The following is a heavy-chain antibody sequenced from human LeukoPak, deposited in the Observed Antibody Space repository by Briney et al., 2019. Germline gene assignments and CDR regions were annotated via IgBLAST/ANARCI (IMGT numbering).Heavy chain of an antibody. Sequence: GGSLRLSCAASGFTFSSYAMSWVRQAPGKGLEWVSAISGSGGSTYYADSVKGRFTISRDISKNTLYLQMNSLRAEDTAVYYCAQAPGGYGDRPKWFDPWGEGTLVGVSS. D-gene: IGHD4-17*01. V-gene: IGHV3-23*01. CDR3: AQAPGGYGDRPKWFDP. CDR2: ISGSGGST. CDR1: GFTFSSYA. J-gene: IGHJ5*02.